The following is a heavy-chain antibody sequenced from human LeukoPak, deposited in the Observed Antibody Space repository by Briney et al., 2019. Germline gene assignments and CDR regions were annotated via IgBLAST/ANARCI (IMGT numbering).Heavy chain of an antibody. V-gene: IGHV4-4*07. J-gene: IGHJ6*03. CDR3: ARVNYDFWSAYSPFYYYMDV. Sequence: SETLSLTCTVSADFTNNYYWTWMRQPAGKGLEWIRHIFSGGSTKYNPSLESRITMSADTSRSQFSLKLNSLSAADTAVYYCARVNYDFWSAYSPFYYYMDVWGKGTTVTVSS. D-gene: IGHD3-3*01. CDR1: ADFTNNYY. CDR2: IFSGGST.